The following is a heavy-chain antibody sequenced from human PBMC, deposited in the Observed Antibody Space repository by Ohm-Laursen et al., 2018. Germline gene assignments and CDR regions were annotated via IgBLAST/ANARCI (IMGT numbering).Heavy chain of an antibody. V-gene: IGHV4-59*08. J-gene: IGHJ4*02. D-gene: IGHD6-19*01. Sequence: SDTLSLTCTVSGGSISSYYWTWIRQPPGKGLEWIGYIYYSGSTYYNPSLKSRVTISIDTSKNQFSVKLRSVTAADTAVYYCARRVAVAPRYYFDYWGQGTLVTVSS. CDR1: GGSISSYY. CDR3: ARRVAVAPRYYFDY. CDR2: IYYSGST.